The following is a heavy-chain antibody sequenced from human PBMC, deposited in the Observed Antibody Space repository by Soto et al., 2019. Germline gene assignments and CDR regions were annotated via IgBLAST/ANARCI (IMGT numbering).Heavy chain of an antibody. J-gene: IGHJ4*02. CDR1: GFTFSSYG. CDR2: IWYDGINK. CDR3: ARENLLAAAGPFDY. D-gene: IGHD6-13*01. Sequence: PGGSRLLSCAASGFTFSSYGVHWVRQAPGKGLEWVAVIWYDGINKFYAGSVKGRFTIARDNSKNTLYLQMNSLRAEDTAVYYCARENLLAAAGPFDYWGQGTLVTVSS. V-gene: IGHV3-33*01.